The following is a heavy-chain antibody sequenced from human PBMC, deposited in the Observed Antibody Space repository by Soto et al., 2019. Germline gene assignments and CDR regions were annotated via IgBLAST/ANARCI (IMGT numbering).Heavy chain of an antibody. J-gene: IGHJ4*02. Sequence: EVQLWESGGGLVQPGGSLRLSCAVSGFTFSSHVTSWVRQAPGKGLEWVSAISGTGGTYYADSVKGRFTISRDNSKNALYLQMNNLRDKDTAVYYCAKDRRGAYCSGGICYSPDYWGQGTLVIVSS. CDR3: AKDRRGAYCSGGICYSPDY. D-gene: IGHD2-15*01. CDR1: GFTFSSHV. CDR2: ISGTGGT. V-gene: IGHV3-23*01.